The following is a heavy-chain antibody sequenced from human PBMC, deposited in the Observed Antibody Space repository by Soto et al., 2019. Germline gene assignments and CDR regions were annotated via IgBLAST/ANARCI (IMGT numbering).Heavy chain of an antibody. CDR1: GGSISSGGYY. CDR2: IYYSGST. J-gene: IGHJ6*02. CDR3: ARISNYYGSGNYYYYGMDV. V-gene: IGHV4-31*03. Sequence: PSETLSLTCTVSGGSISSGGYYWSWIRQHPGKGLEWIGYIYYSGSTYYNPSLKSRVTISVDTSKNQFSLKLSSVTAADTAVYYCARISNYYGSGNYYYYGMDVWGQGTTVTVSS. D-gene: IGHD3-10*01.